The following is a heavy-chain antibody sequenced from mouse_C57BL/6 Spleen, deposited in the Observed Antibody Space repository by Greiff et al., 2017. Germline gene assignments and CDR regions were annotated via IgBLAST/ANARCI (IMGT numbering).Heavy chain of an antibody. CDR2: ISYDGSN. CDR3: ARPRLGYFDV. V-gene: IGHV3-6*01. J-gene: IGHJ1*03. D-gene: IGHD2-10*02. Sequence: EVQLQQSGPGLVKPSQSLSLTCSVTGYSITSGYYWNWIRQFPGNKLAWMGYISYDGSNNYNPSLKNRISITRDTSKNQFFLKLNSVTTEDTATYYCARPRLGYFDVWGTGTTVTVSS. CDR1: GYSITSGYY.